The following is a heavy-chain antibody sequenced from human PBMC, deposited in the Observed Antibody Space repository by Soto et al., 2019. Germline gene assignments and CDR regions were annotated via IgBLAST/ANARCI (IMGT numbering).Heavy chain of an antibody. CDR3: ARGLYSGYDSAADY. J-gene: IGHJ4*02. Sequence: ASVRVSCKASGYTFTGYYMHWVRQAPGQGLEWMGWVNPNSGGTNYAQKFQGWVTMTRDTSISTAYMELSRLRSDDTAVYYCARGLYSGYDSAADYWGQGTLVTVSS. CDR1: GYTFTGYY. D-gene: IGHD5-12*01. V-gene: IGHV1-2*04. CDR2: VNPNSGGT.